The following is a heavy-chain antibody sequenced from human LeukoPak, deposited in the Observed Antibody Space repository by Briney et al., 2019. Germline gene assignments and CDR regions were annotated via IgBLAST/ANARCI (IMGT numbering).Heavy chain of an antibody. V-gene: IGHV3-7*01. CDR2: IKQDGSEK. CDR1: GFTFSSYW. J-gene: IGHJ4*02. D-gene: IGHD3-22*01. CDR3: ASEQRYYYDSSGLIFTDY. Sequence: PGGSLRLSCAASGFTFSSYWMSWVRQAPGKGLEWVANIKQDGSEKYHVDSVKGRFTISRDNAKNSLYLQMNSLRAEDTAVYYCASEQRYYYDSSGLIFTDYWGQGTLVTVSS.